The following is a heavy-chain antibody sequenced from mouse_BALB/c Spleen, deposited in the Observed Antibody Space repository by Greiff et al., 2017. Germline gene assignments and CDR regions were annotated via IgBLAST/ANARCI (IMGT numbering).Heavy chain of an antibody. Sequence: EVQGVESGGGLVKPGGSLKLSCAASGFAFSSYDMSWVRQTPEKRLEWVAYISSGGGSTYYPDTVKGRFTISRDNAKNTLYLQMSSLKSEDTAMYYCARHYYGSPFDYWGEGTTLTVAS. V-gene: IGHV5-12-1*01. CDR2: ISSGGGST. D-gene: IGHD1-1*01. J-gene: IGHJ2*01. CDR3: ARHYYGSPFDY. CDR1: GFAFSSYD.